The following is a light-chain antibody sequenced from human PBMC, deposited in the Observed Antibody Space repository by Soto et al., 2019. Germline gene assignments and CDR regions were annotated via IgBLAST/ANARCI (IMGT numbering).Light chain of an antibody. J-gene: IGKJ5*01. CDR2: GAS. CDR3: QQYNNWLRGT. CDR1: QSVSRN. Sequence: EIVMTQSPATLSVSPGDRPTLSCRASQSVSRNLAWYQKKPDQAPRLLXYGASTRATGIPARFSGSGSGTELTLTISSLQSEDFAVYYCQQYNNWLRGTFGQGTRLEIK. V-gene: IGKV3-15*01.